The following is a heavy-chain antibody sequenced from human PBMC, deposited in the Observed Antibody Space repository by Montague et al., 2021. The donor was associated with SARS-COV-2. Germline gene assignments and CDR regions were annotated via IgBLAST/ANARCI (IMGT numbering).Heavy chain of an antibody. Sequence: SLRLSCAVSGFTFDDYAMHWVRQAPGKGLEWVAGISWNGGRLGYADSVKGRLTISRDNAKNSLYLQMNSLRPEDTALYYCAKDTGAAAGTLGYCDYWGQGTLVTVSS. D-gene: IGHD6-13*01. V-gene: IGHV3-9*01. J-gene: IGHJ4*02. CDR3: AKDTGAAAGTLGYCDY. CDR1: GFTFDDYA. CDR2: ISWNGGRL.